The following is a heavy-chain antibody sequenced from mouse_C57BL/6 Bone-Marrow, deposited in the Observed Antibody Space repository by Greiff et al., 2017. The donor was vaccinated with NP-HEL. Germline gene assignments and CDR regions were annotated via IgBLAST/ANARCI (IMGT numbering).Heavy chain of an antibody. D-gene: IGHD2-1*01. V-gene: IGHV14-4*01. CDR3: TSYGNPYYAMDY. Sequence: EVHLVESGAELVRPGASVKLSCTASGFNIKDDYMHWVKQRPEQGLEWIGWIDPENGDTEYASKFQGKATITADTSSNTAYLQLSSLTSEDTAVYYCTSYGNPYYAMDYWGQGTSVTVSS. J-gene: IGHJ4*01. CDR2: IDPENGDT. CDR1: GFNIKDDY.